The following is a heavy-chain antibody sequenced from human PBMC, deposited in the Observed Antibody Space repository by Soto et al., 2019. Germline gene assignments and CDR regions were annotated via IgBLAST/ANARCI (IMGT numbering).Heavy chain of an antibody. CDR3: GDSLVMVLGISYYYHYAMDV. CDR2: IYWDDDK. D-gene: IGHD3-10*01. CDR1: GFSVTTSGVG. J-gene: IGHJ6*02. V-gene: IGHV2-5*02. Sequence: SGPTLVNPTRTLTLTCTFSGFSVTTSGVGGGWIRQPPGKAPDWLALIYWDDDKRYRSSLKDRLTITKDTSKNQVVLTMTNMDPADKATYFCGDSLVMVLGISYYYHYAMDVWGQGTAVTVSS.